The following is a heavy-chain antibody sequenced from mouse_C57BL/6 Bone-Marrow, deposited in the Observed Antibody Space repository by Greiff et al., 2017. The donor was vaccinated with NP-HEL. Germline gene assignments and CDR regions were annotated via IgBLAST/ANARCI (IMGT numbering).Heavy chain of an antibody. Sequence: VQLQQSGPVLVKPGASVKMSCKASGYTFTDYYMNWVKQSHGKSLEWIGVINPYNGGTSYNQKFKGKATLTVDKSSSTAYMELNSLTSEDSAVYYCAREDLLLRGNYFDYWGQGTTLTVSS. CDR3: AREDLLLRGNYFDY. V-gene: IGHV1-19*01. J-gene: IGHJ2*01. D-gene: IGHD1-1*01. CDR1: GYTFTDYY. CDR2: INPYNGGT.